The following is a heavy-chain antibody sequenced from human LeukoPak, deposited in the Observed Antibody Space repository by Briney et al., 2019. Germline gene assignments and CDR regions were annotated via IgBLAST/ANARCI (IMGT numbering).Heavy chain of an antibody. CDR3: ATARSYGDYYYYYYMDV. V-gene: IGHV1-18*01. CDR1: GYTFTSHG. Sequence: ASVKVSCKASGYTFTSHGISWVRQAPGQGLEWMGWISTYNGNTNYAQKLQGRVTMTENTSTDTAYMELSSLRSEDTAVYYCATARSYGDYYYYYYMDVWGKGTTVTVSS. J-gene: IGHJ6*03. CDR2: ISTYNGNT. D-gene: IGHD4-17*01.